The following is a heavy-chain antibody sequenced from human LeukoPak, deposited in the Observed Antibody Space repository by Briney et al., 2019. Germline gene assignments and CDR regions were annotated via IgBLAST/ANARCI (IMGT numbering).Heavy chain of an antibody. CDR1: GVSFINYY. CDR3: ARTLTGTVFDS. J-gene: IGHJ4*02. CDR2: IYTSGNT. Sequence: SETLSLTCTVSGVSFINYYWSWIRQPAGKGLEWIGRIYTSGNTHYNPSLKSRVTLSVDTSKNQFSLNLNSVTAADTAVYYCARTLTGTVFDSWGQGALATVSS. V-gene: IGHV4-4*07. D-gene: IGHD1-14*01.